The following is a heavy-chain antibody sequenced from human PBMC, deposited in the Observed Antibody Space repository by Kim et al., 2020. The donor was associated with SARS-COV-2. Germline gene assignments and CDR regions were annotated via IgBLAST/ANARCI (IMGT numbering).Heavy chain of an antibody. CDR1: GFTFSSYA. CDR2: ISYDGSNK. CDR3: AREGAAAGTFAFGQPQERQKKYYYYYGMDV. D-gene: IGHD6-13*01. Sequence: GGSLRHSCAASGFTFSSYAMHWVRQAPGKGLEWVAVISYDGSNKYYADSVKGRFTISRDNSKNTLYLQMNSLRAEDTAVYYCAREGAAAGTFAFGQPQERQKKYYYYYGMDVWGQGTTVTVSS. J-gene: IGHJ6*02. V-gene: IGHV3-30*04.